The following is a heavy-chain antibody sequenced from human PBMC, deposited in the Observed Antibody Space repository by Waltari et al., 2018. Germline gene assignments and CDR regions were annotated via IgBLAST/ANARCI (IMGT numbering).Heavy chain of an antibody. D-gene: IGHD4-17*01. CDR1: GFTFSSYA. Sequence: EVQLLESGGGLVQPGGSLRLSCAASGFTFSSYAMSWVRQAPGKGLGWVSAISGSGGSTYYADSVKGRFTISRDNSKNTLYLQMNSLRAEDTAVYYCAKGIFYGDYPLDYWGQGTLVTVSS. J-gene: IGHJ4*02. V-gene: IGHV3-23*01. CDR3: AKGIFYGDYPLDY. CDR2: ISGSGGST.